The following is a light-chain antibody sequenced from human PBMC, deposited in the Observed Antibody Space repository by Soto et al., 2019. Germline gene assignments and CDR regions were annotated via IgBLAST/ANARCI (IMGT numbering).Light chain of an antibody. J-gene: IGLJ2*01. V-gene: IGLV2-14*01. Sequence: QSALTQPASVSGSPGQSITISCTGTSSDVGDYNYVSWYQQHPDKAPKLMIYEVNNRPSGVSNRFSGSKSGNTAALTISGLQAEDEADYFCSSYTSSSTLVFGGGTKLTVL. CDR1: SSDVGDYNY. CDR2: EVN. CDR3: SSYTSSSTLV.